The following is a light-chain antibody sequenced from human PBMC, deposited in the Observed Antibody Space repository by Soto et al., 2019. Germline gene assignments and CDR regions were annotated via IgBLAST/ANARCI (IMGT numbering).Light chain of an antibody. J-gene: IGKJ4*01. V-gene: IGKV3-11*01. CDR1: QSVSSY. Sequence: EIVLTQSPATLSLSPGERATLSCRASQSVSSYLAWYQQKPGQAHRLLIYDAANRATGIPARFSGSGSGTAVTLTISGLEPEDFAVYYCQQRSNQGLTFGGGTKVEIE. CDR2: DAA. CDR3: QQRSNQGLT.